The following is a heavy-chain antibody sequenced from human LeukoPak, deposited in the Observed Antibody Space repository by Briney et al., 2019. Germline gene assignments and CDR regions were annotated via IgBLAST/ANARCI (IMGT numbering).Heavy chain of an antibody. CDR3: AKNYYGSGSYYKRLDYFDY. J-gene: IGHJ4*02. V-gene: IGHV3-23*01. CDR2: ISGSGGST. CDR1: GFTFSSYA. D-gene: IGHD3-10*01. Sequence: PGGSLRLSCAASGFTFSSYAMSWVRQAPGKGLEWVSAISGSGGSTYYAYSVKGRFTISRDNSKNTLYLQMNSLRAEDTAVYYCAKNYYGSGSYYKRLDYFDYWGQGTLVTVSS.